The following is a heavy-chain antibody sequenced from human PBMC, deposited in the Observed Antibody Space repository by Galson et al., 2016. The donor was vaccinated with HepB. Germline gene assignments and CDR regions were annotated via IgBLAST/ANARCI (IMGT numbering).Heavy chain of an antibody. J-gene: IGHJ4*02. CDR1: GFTFGDYA. D-gene: IGHD3-22*01. Sequence: SLRLSCAGSGFTFGDYAINWFRQTPGKGLEWEANINQDGSDKYYVHPVKDRFTVSRDNAENSLFLQMSSLKAEDTAVDYCERARPPNYYDSYGHYPDYWGRGILVTVSP. V-gene: IGHV3-7*01. CDR3: ERARPPNYYDSYGHYPDY. CDR2: INQDGSDK.